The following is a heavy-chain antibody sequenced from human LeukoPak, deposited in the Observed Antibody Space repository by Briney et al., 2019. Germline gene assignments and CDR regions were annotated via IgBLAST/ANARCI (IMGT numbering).Heavy chain of an antibody. CDR2: IWYDGSNK. CDR3: AGGGNYYDSGSYSTFDY. J-gene: IGHJ4*02. Sequence: GGSLRLSCAASRLTFSNYAMHWVRQAPGKGLEWVAVIWYDGSNKYYADSVKGRFTISRDNSKNTLYLQMNSLRAEDTSVYYCAGGGNYYDSGSYSTFDYWGQGTLVTVSS. D-gene: IGHD3-10*01. V-gene: IGHV3-33*01. CDR1: RLTFSNYA.